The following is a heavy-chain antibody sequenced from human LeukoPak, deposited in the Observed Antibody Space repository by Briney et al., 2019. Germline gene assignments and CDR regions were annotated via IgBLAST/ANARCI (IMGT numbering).Heavy chain of an antibody. CDR3: AKDRLGLYFFDY. J-gene: IGHJ4*02. CDR2: ISGSGGST. D-gene: IGHD3-3*02. Sequence: GGSLRLSCAASGFTFSSYAMSWVRQAPGKGLEWVSVISGSGGSTYYADSVKGRFTTSRDNSKNTLYLQMNSLRAEDTAVYYCAKDRLGLYFFDYWGQGTLVTVSS. V-gene: IGHV3-23*01. CDR1: GFTFSSYA.